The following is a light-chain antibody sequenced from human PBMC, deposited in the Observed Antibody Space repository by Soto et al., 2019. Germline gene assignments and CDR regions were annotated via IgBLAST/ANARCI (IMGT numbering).Light chain of an antibody. CDR3: QQSYNRTPT. Sequence: QMRDSAGSRSACVGTPVPIICQASQDISNYLNWYQQKPGKAPKLLICDASNLETGVPSRFSGSGSGTDFTFTISSLQPEDFAIYFCQQSYNRTPTFGQVTRLDIK. J-gene: IGKJ5*01. CDR2: DAS. CDR1: QDISNY. V-gene: IGKV1-33*01.